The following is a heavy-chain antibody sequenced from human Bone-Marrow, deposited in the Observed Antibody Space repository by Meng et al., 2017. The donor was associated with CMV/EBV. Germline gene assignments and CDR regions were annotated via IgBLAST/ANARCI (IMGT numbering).Heavy chain of an antibody. CDR1: GYTFTGYN. Sequence: ASVKVSCKASGYTFTGYNIHWVRQAPGQGLEWMGIINPSGGSTSYAQKFQGRVTMTRDTSTSTVYMELRSLRSDDTAVYYCARGRLGATNWFDPWGQGTLVTVSS. CDR2: INPSGGST. D-gene: IGHD1-26*01. J-gene: IGHJ5*02. V-gene: IGHV1-46*01. CDR3: ARGRLGATNWFDP.